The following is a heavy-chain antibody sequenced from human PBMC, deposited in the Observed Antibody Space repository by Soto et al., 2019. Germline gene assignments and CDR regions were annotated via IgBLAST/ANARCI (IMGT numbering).Heavy chain of an antibody. CDR2: ISAYNGNT. J-gene: IGHJ6*02. Sequence: QVQLVQSGAEVEKPGASVKVSCKASGYTFTSYGISWVRQAPGQGLEWMGWISAYNGNTNYAQKLQGRVTMTTDTSTSTAYMELRSLRSDDTAVYYCARDDGSWDLYYYYYYGMDVWGQGTTVTVSS. CDR3: ARDDGSWDLYYYYYYGMDV. V-gene: IGHV1-18*04. D-gene: IGHD6-13*01. CDR1: GYTFTSYG.